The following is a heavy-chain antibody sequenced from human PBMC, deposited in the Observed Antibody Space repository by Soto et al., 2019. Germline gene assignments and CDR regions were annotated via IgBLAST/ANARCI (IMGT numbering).Heavy chain of an antibody. D-gene: IGHD2-15*01. CDR2: IIPIFGTA. CDR1: GGTFSSYA. CDR3: ASNGGGNAQRPWTVFDY. J-gene: IGHJ4*02. Sequence: GASVKVSCKASGGTFSSYAISWVRQAPGQGLEWMGGIIPIFGTANYAQKFQGRVTITADDSTSTAYMELSSLRSEDTAVYYCASNGGGNAQRPWTVFDYWGQGTLVTVSS. V-gene: IGHV1-69*13.